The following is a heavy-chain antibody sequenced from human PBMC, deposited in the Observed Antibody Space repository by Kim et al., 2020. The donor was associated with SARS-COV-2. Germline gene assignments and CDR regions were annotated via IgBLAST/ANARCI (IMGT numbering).Heavy chain of an antibody. J-gene: IGHJ6*03. V-gene: IGHV3-23*01. Sequence: GGSLRLSCVASGFRFSSFGMSWVRQSLGKGLEWVASIRGSSGDTRKAATVEGRFTISRDNSKNTLYLEMNSLRGDDTAIYYCAKEGKTGYATWSDIGYY. CDR3: AKEGKTGYATWSDIGYY. CDR1: GFRFSSFG. CDR2: IRGSSGDT. D-gene: IGHD2-15*01.